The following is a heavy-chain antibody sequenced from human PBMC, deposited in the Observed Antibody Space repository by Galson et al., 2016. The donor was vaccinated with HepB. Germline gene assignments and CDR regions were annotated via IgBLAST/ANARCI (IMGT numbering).Heavy chain of an antibody. J-gene: IGHJ4*02. CDR2: IYYSGST. Sequence: TLSLTCTVSGASITSGGYYWSWIRQHPGKGLEWIGHIYYSGSTYYNQSLKSRVTISLDTSKNQFSLKLSSVTFADTAVYYCARDFNRRGYFDYWGQGTLVTVSS. CDR3: ARDFNRRGYFDY. V-gene: IGHV4-31*03. CDR1: GASITSGGYY. D-gene: IGHD1-26*01.